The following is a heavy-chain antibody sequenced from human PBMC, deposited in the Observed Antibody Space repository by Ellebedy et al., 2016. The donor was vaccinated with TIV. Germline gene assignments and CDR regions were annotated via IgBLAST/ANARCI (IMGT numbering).Heavy chain of an antibody. CDR3: ARGGGCGRGDCWAFDY. CDR2: INRDGSSA. CDR1: GFTFSNYW. J-gene: IGHJ4*02. D-gene: IGHD2-21*02. V-gene: IGHV3-74*01. Sequence: GESLKISCAASGFTFSNYWIHWVRQAPGKGLVWLSRINRDGSSANYADSVKGRFSISRDNSKNTLYVQMHSLRPEDTAVYYCARGGGCGRGDCWAFDYWGQGTLVTVSS.